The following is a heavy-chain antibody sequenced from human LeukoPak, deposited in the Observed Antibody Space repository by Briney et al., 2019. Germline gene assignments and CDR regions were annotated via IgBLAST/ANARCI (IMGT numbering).Heavy chain of an antibody. CDR3: ARARGATWDIVVVPAAIWSFDY. Sequence: SVKVSCKASGYTFTGYYMHWVRQAPGQGLEWMGWINPNSGGTNYAQKFQGRVTMTRDTSISTAYMELSRLRSDDTAVYYCARARGATWDIVVVPAAIWSFDYWGQGTLVTVSS. CDR1: GYTFTGYY. V-gene: IGHV1-2*02. CDR2: INPNSGGT. D-gene: IGHD2-2*02. J-gene: IGHJ4*02.